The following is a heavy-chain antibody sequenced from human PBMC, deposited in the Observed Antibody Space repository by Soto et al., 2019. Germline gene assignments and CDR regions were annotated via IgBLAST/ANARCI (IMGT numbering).Heavy chain of an antibody. CDR1: GYSFTSYW. V-gene: IGHV5-51*01. Sequence: GESLKISCKGSGYSFTSYWIGWVRQMPGKGLEWMGIIYPGDSDTRYSPSFQGQVTISADKSISTAYLQWSSLKASDTAMYYCARRAYSGYDQGLNWFDPWGQGTLVTVSS. J-gene: IGHJ5*02. D-gene: IGHD5-12*01. CDR2: IYPGDSDT. CDR3: ARRAYSGYDQGLNWFDP.